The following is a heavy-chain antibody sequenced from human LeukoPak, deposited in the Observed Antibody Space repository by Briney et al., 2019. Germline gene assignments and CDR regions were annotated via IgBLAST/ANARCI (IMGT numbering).Heavy chain of an antibody. V-gene: IGHV3-30-3*01. J-gene: IGHJ4*02. Sequence: GRSLRLSCAASGFTFSSYAMHWVRQAPGKGLEWVAVISYDGSNKYYADSVKGRFTISRDNSKNTLYLQMNSLRAEDTAVYYCASPAMTTGAFDYWGQGTLVTVSS. D-gene: IGHD5-18*01. CDR3: ASPAMTTGAFDY. CDR1: GFTFSSYA. CDR2: ISYDGSNK.